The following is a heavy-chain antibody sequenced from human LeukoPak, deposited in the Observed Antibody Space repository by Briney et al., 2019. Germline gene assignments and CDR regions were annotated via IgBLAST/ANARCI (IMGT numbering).Heavy chain of an antibody. CDR3: ARALYCSSTSCPRAFGY. D-gene: IGHD2-2*01. CDR1: GGSISSYY. CDR2: IYYSGST. J-gene: IGHJ4*02. V-gene: IGHV4-59*01. Sequence: PSETLSLTCTVSGGSISSYYWSWIRQPPGKGLEWIGYIYYSGSTNYNPSLKSRVTISVDTSKNQFSLKLSSVTAADTAVNYCARALYCSSTSCPRAFGYWGQGALVTVSS.